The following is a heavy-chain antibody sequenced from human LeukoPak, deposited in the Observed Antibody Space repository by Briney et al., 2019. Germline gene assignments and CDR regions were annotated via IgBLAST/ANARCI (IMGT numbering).Heavy chain of an antibody. CDR2: MYSSGST. V-gene: IGHV4-31*03. CDR3: ARTKPLAAAGGAFDI. CDR1: GGSISSGGYY. J-gene: IGHJ3*02. D-gene: IGHD6-13*01. Sequence: PSETLSLTCTVSGGSISSGGYYWSWIRQHPGKGLEWIAFMYSSGSTYYNPSLKSRITISLDTSKTQFSLKLSSVTAEDTAVYYCARTKPLAAAGGAFDIWGQGTMVTVSS.